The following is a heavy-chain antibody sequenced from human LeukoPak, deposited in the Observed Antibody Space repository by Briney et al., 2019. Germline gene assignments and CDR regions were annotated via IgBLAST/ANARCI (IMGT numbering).Heavy chain of an antibody. V-gene: IGHV3-74*01. CDR1: GFSFASYA. D-gene: IGHD1-26*01. CDR3: ARGAKWAYYFDY. Sequence: GGSLRLSCAASGFSFASYAIIWVRQAPGRGLEWVSRINGDESSTNYADSVKGRFTISRDNAKDTLYLHMNSLTAGDTAVYYCARGAKWAYYFDYWGQGTLVTVSS. J-gene: IGHJ4*02. CDR2: INGDESST.